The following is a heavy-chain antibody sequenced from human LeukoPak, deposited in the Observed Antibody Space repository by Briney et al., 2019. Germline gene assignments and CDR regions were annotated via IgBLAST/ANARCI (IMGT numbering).Heavy chain of an antibody. CDR3: ARARGCYDSSGYAFDI. CDR1: GYTFTGYY. D-gene: IGHD3-22*01. CDR2: INPNSGGT. V-gene: IGHV1-2*06. Sequence: ASVKVSCKASGYTFTGYYMHWVRQAPGQGLEWMGRINPNSGGTNYAQKFQGRVTMTRDTSISTAYMELSRLRSDDTAVYYCARARGCYDSSGYAFDIWGQGTMVTVSS. J-gene: IGHJ3*02.